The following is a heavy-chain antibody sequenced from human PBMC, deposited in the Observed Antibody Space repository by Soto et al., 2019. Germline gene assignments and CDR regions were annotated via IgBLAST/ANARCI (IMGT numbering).Heavy chain of an antibody. CDR2: ISPSGTT. CDR3: VTSLWFGTEPEI. Sequence: QVQVQQWGAGLLKPSETLSLTCAVYGGSFSDNYWTWFRQPPGKGLEWIGEISPSGTTKYIASLRSRATISVETSKRHYSLKVTSVTGADTAVYYCVTSLWFGTEPEIWGQGALVTVSS. D-gene: IGHD3-10*01. CDR1: GGSFSDNY. V-gene: IGHV4-34*01. J-gene: IGHJ4*02.